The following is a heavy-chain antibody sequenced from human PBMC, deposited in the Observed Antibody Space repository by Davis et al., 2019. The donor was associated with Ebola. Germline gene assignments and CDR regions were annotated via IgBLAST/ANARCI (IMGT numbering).Heavy chain of an antibody. Sequence: AASVKVSCKASGYTFTTYGISWVRQAPGQGLEWMGWISTYNGNTNYAQQLQGRVTMTTDTSTSTAYMELRSLRSDDTAVYYCGREMRHCSGRSCSPPLNGMDVWGQGTTVTVSS. CDR1: GYTFTTYG. CDR2: ISTYNGNT. CDR3: GREMRHCSGRSCSPPLNGMDV. V-gene: IGHV1-18*01. J-gene: IGHJ6*02. D-gene: IGHD2-15*01.